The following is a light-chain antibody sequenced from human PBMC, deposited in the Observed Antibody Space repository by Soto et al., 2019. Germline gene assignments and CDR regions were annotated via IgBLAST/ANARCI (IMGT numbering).Light chain of an antibody. CDR3: QQSYNGPFT. Sequence: DIQMTQSPSSLSASVGDRVTVTCRAGQSISRDLNWYQQRPGKAPKLLIYSASTLQTGVPSRFSGSGSGTDFTLTISSLQPEDFATYYCQQSYNGPFTFGPGTKVDI. CDR1: QSISRD. CDR2: SAS. J-gene: IGKJ3*01. V-gene: IGKV1-39*01.